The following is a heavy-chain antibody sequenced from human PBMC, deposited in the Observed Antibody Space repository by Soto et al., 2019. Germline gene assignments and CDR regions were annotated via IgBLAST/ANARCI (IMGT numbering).Heavy chain of an antibody. CDR3: ARGRAAAGTEGWFDP. CDR1: GGSFSGYY. CDR2: IHHSGST. D-gene: IGHD6-13*01. Sequence: QVQLQQWGAGLLKPSETLSLTCAVYGGSFSGYYWSWIRQPPGKGLEWIGEIHHSGSTTYIPSLKSRVTMSVDTSKNQFSLKLSSVTAADTAVYFCARGRAAAGTEGWFDPWGQGTLVTVSS. J-gene: IGHJ5*02. V-gene: IGHV4-34*01.